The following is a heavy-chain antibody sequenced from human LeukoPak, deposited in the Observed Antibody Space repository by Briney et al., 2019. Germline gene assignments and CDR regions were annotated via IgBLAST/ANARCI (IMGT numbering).Heavy chain of an antibody. CDR2: IEYDGSKK. CDR3: AKGGLSSGAFEI. J-gene: IGHJ3*02. Sequence: PGGSLRLSCAASGFTFGDSGMQGVRQAPGKGLEWVAFIEYDGSKKNYGDSVTGRFTISRDNSKNTLSLQMNSLRDEDTAVYYCAKGGLSSGAFEIWGQGTMVIVSS. V-gene: IGHV3-30*02. CDR1: GFTFGDSG.